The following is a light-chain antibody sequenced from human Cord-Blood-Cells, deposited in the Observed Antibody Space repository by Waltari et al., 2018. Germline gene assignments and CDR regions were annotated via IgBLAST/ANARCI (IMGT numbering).Light chain of an antibody. CDR1: QDISNY. J-gene: IGKJ4*01. CDR3: QQYDNRPLT. CDR2: DAS. V-gene: IGKV1-33*01. Sequence: DIQMTQSPSSLSASVGDRVTITCQASQDISNYLNWYQQKPGKASKLLIYDASNLETGVPSRCSGSGSGTEFTFTISSLQPEDIATYYCQQYDNRPLTFGGGTKVEIK.